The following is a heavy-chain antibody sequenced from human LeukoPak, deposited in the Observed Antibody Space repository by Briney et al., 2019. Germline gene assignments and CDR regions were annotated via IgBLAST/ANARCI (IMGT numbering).Heavy chain of an antibody. CDR3: ARVRGQQLFDY. Sequence: GGSLRPSCAASGFTFSSYAMHWVRQAPGKGLEWVAVISYDGSNKYYADSVKGRFTISRDNSKNTLYLQMNSLRAEDTAVYYCARVRGQQLFDYWGQGTLVTVSS. CDR1: GFTFSSYA. V-gene: IGHV3-30-3*01. J-gene: IGHJ4*02. D-gene: IGHD6-13*01. CDR2: ISYDGSNK.